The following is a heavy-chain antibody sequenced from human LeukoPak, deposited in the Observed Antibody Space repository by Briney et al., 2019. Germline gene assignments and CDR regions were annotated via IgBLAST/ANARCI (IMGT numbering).Heavy chain of an antibody. V-gene: IGHV3-15*01. CDR2: IKSKTDGGTT. J-gene: IGHJ4*02. CDR3: ARDKNDSTIFDY. CDR1: GFTFSNAW. D-gene: IGHD3-22*01. Sequence: GGSLRLSCAASGFTFSNAWMTWVRQAPGKGLEWVGRIKSKTDGGTTDYAAPVKGRFTISRDDSKNTLYLQMNSLRAEDTAVYYCARDKNDSTIFDYWGQGTLVTVSS.